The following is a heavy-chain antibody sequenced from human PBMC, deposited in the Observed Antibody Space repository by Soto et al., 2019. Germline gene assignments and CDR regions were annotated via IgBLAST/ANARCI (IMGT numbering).Heavy chain of an antibody. CDR3: ARGDYHDTSGPFSDAFDV. D-gene: IGHD3-22*01. CDR2: ISYDGSNK. V-gene: IGHV3-30-3*01. Sequence: PGGSLRLSCAASGFTFSSYAMHWVRQAPGKGLEWVAVISYDGSNKYYADSVKGRFTISRDISKNTLYLQMNSLRAEDTAMYYCARGDYHDTSGPFSDAFDVWGQGTMVTVSS. J-gene: IGHJ3*01. CDR1: GFTFSSYA.